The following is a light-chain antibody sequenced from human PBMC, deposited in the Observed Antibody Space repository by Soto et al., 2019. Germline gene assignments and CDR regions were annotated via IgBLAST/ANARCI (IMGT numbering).Light chain of an antibody. CDR3: QHTFNSPPWT. CDR2: GAS. CDR1: QNIDMY. J-gene: IGKJ1*01. V-gene: IGKV1-39*01. Sequence: IRMTQSPSSFSASTGDRVTITCRASQNIDMYLNWYQQKPGKAPRVLISGASNLQSGVPSRFSGSGSGTDFTLTISSLQSEDFASYFCQHTFNSPPWTFGQGTKV.